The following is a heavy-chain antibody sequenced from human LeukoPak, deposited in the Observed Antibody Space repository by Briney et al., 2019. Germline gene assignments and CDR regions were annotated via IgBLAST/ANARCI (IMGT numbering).Heavy chain of an antibody. Sequence: SETLSLTCTVSGGSISSSSYFWGWIRQPPGKGLDWLGSIYYTGSTYYNPSLKSRVTISVDTFKNQFSLKLSSVTAADTAVYYCARISHSGSYYADYWGQGTLVTVSS. CDR3: ARISHSGSYYADY. V-gene: IGHV4-39*01. J-gene: IGHJ4*02. CDR2: IYYTGST. CDR1: GGSISSSSYF. D-gene: IGHD1-26*01.